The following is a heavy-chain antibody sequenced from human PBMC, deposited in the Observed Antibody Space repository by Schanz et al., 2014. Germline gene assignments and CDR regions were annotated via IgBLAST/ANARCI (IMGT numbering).Heavy chain of an antibody. CDR1: GFAFSSYG. D-gene: IGHD5-12*01. V-gene: IGHV3-23*04. J-gene: IGHJ4*02. Sequence: EVQLAESGGGLVQPGGSLRLSCLASGFAFSSYGMNWLRQAPGKGLEWVSTIGTSGGTNYAESVKGRFTISRDNSKNTLYLQMNSLRAEDTAVYYCARKVVATIGGYYDNWGQGTLVIVSS. CDR3: ARKVVATIGGYYDN. CDR2: IGTSGGT.